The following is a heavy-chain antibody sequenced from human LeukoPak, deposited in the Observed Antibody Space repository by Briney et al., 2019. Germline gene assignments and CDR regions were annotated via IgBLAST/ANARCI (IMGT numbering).Heavy chain of an antibody. CDR2: MYHNGST. V-gene: IGHV4-39*01. Sequence: KTSETLSLTCTVSGGSISSISYYWGWIRQPPGKGLEWIGSMYHNGSTYYNPSLKSRVTISVDTSKNQFSLKLTSVTAADTAVYYCARHPSGRMWLQQGGWFDPWGQGTLVTVSS. J-gene: IGHJ5*02. D-gene: IGHD5-24*01. CDR1: GGSISSISYY. CDR3: ARHPSGRMWLQQGGWFDP.